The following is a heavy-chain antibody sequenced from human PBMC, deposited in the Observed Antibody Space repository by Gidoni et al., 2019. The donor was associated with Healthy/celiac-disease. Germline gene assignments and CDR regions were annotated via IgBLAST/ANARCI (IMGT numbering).Heavy chain of an antibody. J-gene: IGHJ6*02. V-gene: IGHV1-69*01. CDR2: IIPIFGTA. D-gene: IGHD3-3*01. CDR1: GGTFRSHA. Sequence: QVQLVQSGAAVKKPGSAVMVSCNASGGTFRSHAISWVRQAPGQGLEWMGGIIPIFGTANYAQKFQGRVTITADESTSTAYMELSSLRSEDTAVYYCAVGSITIFGVVTNYYYYYGMDVWGQGTTVTVSS. CDR3: AVGSITIFGVVTNYYYYYGMDV.